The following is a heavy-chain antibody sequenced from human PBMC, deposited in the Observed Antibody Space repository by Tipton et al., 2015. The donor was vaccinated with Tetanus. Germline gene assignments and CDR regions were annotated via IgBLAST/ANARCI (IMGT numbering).Heavy chain of an antibody. Sequence: QLVQSGAEVKKPGASVKVSCKASGYTFTGYYMHWVRQAPGQGLEWMGWINPNSGGTNYAQKFQGRVTMTRDTSISTAYMELSRLRSDDTAVYYCARRVAGDGYNFDDAFDIWGQGTMVTVSS. CDR3: ARRVAGDGYNFDDAFDI. CDR2: INPNSGGT. V-gene: IGHV1-2*02. J-gene: IGHJ3*02. CDR1: GYTFTGYY. D-gene: IGHD5-24*01.